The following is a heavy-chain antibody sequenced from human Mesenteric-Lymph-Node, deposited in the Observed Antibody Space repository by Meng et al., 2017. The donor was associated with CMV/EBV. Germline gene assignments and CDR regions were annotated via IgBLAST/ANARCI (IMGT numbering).Heavy chain of an antibody. Sequence: GESLKISCTASGFTFRSYAMNWVRQAPGKGLEWVSSISSSSAYLYYADSVKGRFTISRDNAKNSLYLQLNSLRAEDTAVYFCVRDRGYFDYWGQGTLVTVSS. CDR1: GFTFRSYA. CDR2: ISSSSAYL. J-gene: IGHJ4*02. V-gene: IGHV3-21*01. CDR3: VRDRGYFDY.